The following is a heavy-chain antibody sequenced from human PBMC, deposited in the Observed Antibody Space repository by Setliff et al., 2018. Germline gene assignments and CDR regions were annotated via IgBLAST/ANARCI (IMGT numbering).Heavy chain of an antibody. J-gene: IGHJ6*03. CDR1: GGTFSHYY. CDR2: INHTGST. Sequence: LSLTCGASGGTFSHYYWTWIRQSPGKGLEWIGEINHTGSTKCNPSLESRVTISIDTSKDQFSLEVASVTAADAGVYYCARATSGWYSAYYYYMDVWGKGTTVTVSS. V-gene: IGHV4-34*01. CDR3: ARATSGWYSAYYYYMDV. D-gene: IGHD6-19*01.